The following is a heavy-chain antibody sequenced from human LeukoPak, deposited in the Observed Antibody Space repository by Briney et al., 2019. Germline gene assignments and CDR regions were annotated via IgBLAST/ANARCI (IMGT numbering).Heavy chain of an antibody. J-gene: IGHJ6*03. V-gene: IGHV4-39*01. CDR2: IYYSGST. D-gene: IGHD1-14*01. Sequence: SETLSLTCTVSGGSISSSNYYWGWIRQPPGKGLEWIGSIYYSGSTYYNPSLKSRVTISVDTSKNQFSLKLSSVTAADTAVYYCARVPGYYYYMDVWGKGTTVTVSS. CDR1: GGSISSSNYY. CDR3: ARVPGYYYYMDV.